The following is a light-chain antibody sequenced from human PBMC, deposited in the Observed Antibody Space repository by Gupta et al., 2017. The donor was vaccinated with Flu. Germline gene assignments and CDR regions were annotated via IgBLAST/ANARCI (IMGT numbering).Light chain of an antibody. CDR1: QSISSY. CDR2: AAS. V-gene: IGKV1-39*01. Sequence: GDRVTITCRASQSISSYLNWYQQKPGKAPKLLIYAASSLQSGVPSRFSGSGSGTDVTLTISSLQPEDFATYYCQQSYSTLPTFGQGTKVEIK. CDR3: QQSYSTLPT. J-gene: IGKJ1*01.